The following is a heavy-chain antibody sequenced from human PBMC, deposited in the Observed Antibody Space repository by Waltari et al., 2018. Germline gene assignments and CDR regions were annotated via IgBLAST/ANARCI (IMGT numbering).Heavy chain of an antibody. D-gene: IGHD3-22*01. CDR2: IIPILDTL. CDR1: GGTFSSYA. J-gene: IGHJ3*02. CDR3: AREPPDYDSSGYYAFDI. V-gene: IGHV1-69*01. Sequence: QVQLVQSGAELRKPGSSVRVSCKASGGTFSSYAIAWVRRAPGQGLEGLGGIIPILDTLSYEEKVQGRVTITADESTSTSYMDLSSLRSEDTAVYFCAREPPDYDSSGYYAFDIWGQGTMVAVSS.